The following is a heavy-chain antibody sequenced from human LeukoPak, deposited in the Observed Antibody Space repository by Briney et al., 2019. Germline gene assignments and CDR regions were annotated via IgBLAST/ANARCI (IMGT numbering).Heavy chain of an antibody. J-gene: IGHJ6*02. CDR2: IYYSGST. V-gene: IGHV4-59*01. Sequence: SETLSLTCTVSGGSISSYYWSWLRQPPGKGLEWIGYIYYSGSTNYNPSLKSRVTISVDTSKNQFSLKLSSVTAADTAVYYCARDSGSYYPYYYGMDVWGQGTTVTVSS. CDR3: ARDSGSYYPYYYGMDV. CDR1: GGSISSYY. D-gene: IGHD1-26*01.